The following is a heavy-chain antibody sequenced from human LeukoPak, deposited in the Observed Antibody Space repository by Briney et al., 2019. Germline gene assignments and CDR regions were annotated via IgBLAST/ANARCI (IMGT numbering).Heavy chain of an antibody. J-gene: IGHJ3*02. D-gene: IGHD3-10*01. CDR3: ARDKSSSGGAFDI. CDR2: ISSSSSYI. V-gene: IGHV3-21*05. Sequence: GGSLRLSCAASGFTFSSYSMNWVRQAPGKGLEWVSYISSSSSYIYYADSVKGRFTISRDNAKNSLYLQMNSLRAEDTAVYYCARDKSSSGGAFDIWGQGTMVTVSS. CDR1: GFTFSSYS.